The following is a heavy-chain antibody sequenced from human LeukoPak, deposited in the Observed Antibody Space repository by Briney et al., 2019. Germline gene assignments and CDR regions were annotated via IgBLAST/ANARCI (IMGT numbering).Heavy chain of an antibody. CDR2: ISYDGSNK. CDR1: GFTFSSYA. Sequence: GGSLRLSCAASGFTFSSYAMHWVRQAPGKGLEWVAVISYDGSNKYYADSVKGRFTISRDNSKNTLYLQMNSLRAEDTAVYYCARGAKPISDYWGQGTLVIVSS. V-gene: IGHV3-30*04. J-gene: IGHJ4*02. CDR3: ARGAKPISDY.